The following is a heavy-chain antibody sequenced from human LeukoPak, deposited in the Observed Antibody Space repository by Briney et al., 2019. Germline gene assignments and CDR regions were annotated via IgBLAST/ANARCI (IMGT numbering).Heavy chain of an antibody. Sequence: KPGGSLRLSCAASGFTFSSYSMNWVRQAPGKGLEWVSSISSSSSYIYYADSVKGRFTISRDNAKNSLYPQMNSLRAEDTAVYYCARDDIPYYYDSSGYPVHIDYWGQGTLVTVSS. CDR2: ISSSSSYI. CDR3: ARDDIPYYYDSSGYPVHIDY. J-gene: IGHJ4*02. V-gene: IGHV3-21*01. D-gene: IGHD3-22*01. CDR1: GFTFSSYS.